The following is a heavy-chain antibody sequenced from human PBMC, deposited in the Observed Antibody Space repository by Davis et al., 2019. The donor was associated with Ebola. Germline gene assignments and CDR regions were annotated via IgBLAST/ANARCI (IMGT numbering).Heavy chain of an antibody. D-gene: IGHD2-15*01. J-gene: IGHJ4*02. Sequence: PGGSLRLSCAASGFTFRNYAMTWVRQAPGKGLEWVAIIWSDGSNIHYAESVKGRFSISRDNSKNTVDLQMNSLRIEDTAVYYCVKSSDIGGYILDYWGQGTLVTVSS. V-gene: IGHV3-33*06. CDR1: GFTFRNYA. CDR3: VKSSDIGGYILDY. CDR2: IWSDGSNI.